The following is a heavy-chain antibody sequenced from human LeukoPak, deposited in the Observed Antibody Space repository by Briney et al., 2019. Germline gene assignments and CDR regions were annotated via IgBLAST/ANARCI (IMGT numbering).Heavy chain of an antibody. CDR3: ARERTDYYGMDV. J-gene: IGHJ6*02. Sequence: SETLSLTCTVSGGSISSYYWSWIRQPPGKGLEWIGYIYYSGSTNYNPSLKSRDTISVDTSKNQFSLKLSSVTAADTAVYYCARERTDYYGMDVWGQGTTVTVSS. CDR1: GGSISSYY. V-gene: IGHV4-59*01. CDR2: IYYSGST.